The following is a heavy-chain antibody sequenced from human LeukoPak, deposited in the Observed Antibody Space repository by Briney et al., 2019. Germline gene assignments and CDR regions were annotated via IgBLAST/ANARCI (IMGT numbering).Heavy chain of an antibody. CDR2: INYSGNT. CDR3: AREGRQDYVYFDC. Sequence: PSETLSLTCTVSGDSISSYYWSWIRQPPGRGLEWMGYINYSGNTNSNPSLTSRVTISVDASKNQFSLRLTSVTAADTAVYYCAREGRQDYVYFDCWGQGTLVTVSS. CDR1: GDSISSYY. J-gene: IGHJ4*02. V-gene: IGHV4-59*01. D-gene: IGHD4-17*01.